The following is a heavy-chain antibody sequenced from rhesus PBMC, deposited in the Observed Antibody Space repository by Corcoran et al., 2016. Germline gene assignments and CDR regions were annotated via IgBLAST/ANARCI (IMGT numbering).Heavy chain of an antibody. Sequence: QLQLQESGQGLVTPTETRSLTCVVSGTSISSTYWSWIRQAPGKGLEWIGFIAGNSGSTNYNPSLKSRVSLSVDTSKNQLSLKLSSVTAADTAVYYCARRGDRFDVWGPGVLVTVSS. J-gene: IGHJ5-1*01. CDR2: IAGNSGST. V-gene: IGHV4-169*01. CDR3: ARRGDRFDV. D-gene: IGHD2-33*01. CDR1: GTSISSTY.